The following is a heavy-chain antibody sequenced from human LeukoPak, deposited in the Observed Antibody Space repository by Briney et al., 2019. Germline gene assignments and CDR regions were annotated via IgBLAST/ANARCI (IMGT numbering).Heavy chain of an antibody. CDR3: ARDHNYAFDY. D-gene: IGHD5-18*01. J-gene: IGHJ4*02. Sequence: PGGSLRLSCAASGFTFSDYSMNWVRQAPGKGLEWLSYIGLSSGARYYADSVKGRFSISSDNAKNSLSLQMNSLRADDTAVYYCARDHNYAFDYWGQEILVTVSS. V-gene: IGHV3-48*04. CDR1: GFTFSDYS. CDR2: IGLSSGAR.